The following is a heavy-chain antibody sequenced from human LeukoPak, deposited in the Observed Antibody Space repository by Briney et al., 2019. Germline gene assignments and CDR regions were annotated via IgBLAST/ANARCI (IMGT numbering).Heavy chain of an antibody. V-gene: IGHV3-30*18. CDR2: ISYDGSNK. Sequence: PGGSLRLSCAASGFTFNNYAMHWVRQAPGKGLEWVVVISYDGSNKYYADSVKGRFTISRDNSKNTLYLQMNSLRAEDTAVYFCAKGYYDSSGYIDYWGQGTLVTVSS. J-gene: IGHJ4*02. CDR3: AKGYYDSSGYIDY. D-gene: IGHD3-22*01. CDR1: GFTFNNYA.